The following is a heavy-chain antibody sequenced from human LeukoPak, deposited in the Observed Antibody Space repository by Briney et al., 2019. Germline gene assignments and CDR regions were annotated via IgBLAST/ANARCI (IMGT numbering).Heavy chain of an antibody. CDR3: ARESSGWFGELPTSYFNY. CDR1: GFTFDDYG. V-gene: IGHV3-20*04. Sequence: GGSLRLSCAASGFTFDDYGMSWDRQAPGKGLEWVPAINWNGGSTGCADSVKGRFTISRDNAKNSLYLQMNSLRAEDTALYYCARESSGWFGELPTSYFNYWGQGTLVTVSS. J-gene: IGHJ4*02. D-gene: IGHD3-10*01. CDR2: INWNGGST.